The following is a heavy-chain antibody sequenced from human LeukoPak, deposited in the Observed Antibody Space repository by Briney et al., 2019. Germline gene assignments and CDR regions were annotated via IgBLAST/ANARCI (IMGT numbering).Heavy chain of an antibody. Sequence: GGSLRLSCAASGFTFSSYAMSWVRQAPGKGLEWVANIKQDGSEKYYVDSVKGRFTISRDNAKNSLYLQMNSLRAEDTAVYYCARDRGSVAAPGDYWGQGTLVTVSS. CDR1: GFTFSSYA. CDR2: IKQDGSEK. CDR3: ARDRGSVAAPGDY. J-gene: IGHJ4*02. V-gene: IGHV3-7*01. D-gene: IGHD6-19*01.